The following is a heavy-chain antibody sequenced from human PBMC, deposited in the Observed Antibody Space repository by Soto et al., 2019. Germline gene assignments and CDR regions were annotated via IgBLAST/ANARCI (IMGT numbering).Heavy chain of an antibody. Sequence: CXXSGFTFSSFSMNWVRQAPGKGLEWVAAIWYDGSNKYYVDSVKGRFTISRDNSKSTLYLQMNSLRAEDTSLFYCAKGRSYYYYYGVDVWGQGTTVTVSS. CDR1: GFTFSSFS. J-gene: IGHJ6*02. V-gene: IGHV3-33*06. CDR2: IWYDGSNK. CDR3: AKGRSYYYYYGVDV.